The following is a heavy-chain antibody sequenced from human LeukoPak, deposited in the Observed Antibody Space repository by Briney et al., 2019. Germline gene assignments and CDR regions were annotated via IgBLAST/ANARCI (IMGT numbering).Heavy chain of an antibody. V-gene: IGHV3-23*01. J-gene: IGHJ3*02. Sequence: GGSLRLSCAASGFTVSSNYMSWVRQAPGKGLEWVSAISGSGGSTYYADSVKGRFTISRDNSKNTLYLQMNSLRAEDTAVYYCAKVQEWATRDAFDIWGQGTMVTVSS. CDR3: AKVQEWATRDAFDI. CDR2: ISGSGGST. CDR1: GFTVSSNY. D-gene: IGHD2-15*01.